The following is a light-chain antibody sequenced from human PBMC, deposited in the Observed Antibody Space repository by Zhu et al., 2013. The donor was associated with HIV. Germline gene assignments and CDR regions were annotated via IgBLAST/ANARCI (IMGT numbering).Light chain of an antibody. CDR1: QGISNH. V-gene: IGKV1-17*01. Sequence: DIQMTQSPSSLSASVGDRVTITCRASQGISNHLGWYQQKPGKAPKRLIYTASTLQSGVPSRFSGSGSGTDFTLTISSLQPEDFGTCYCLQSNSYPRTFGQGTRLEIK. CDR3: LQSNSYPRT. CDR2: TAS. J-gene: IGKJ2*02.